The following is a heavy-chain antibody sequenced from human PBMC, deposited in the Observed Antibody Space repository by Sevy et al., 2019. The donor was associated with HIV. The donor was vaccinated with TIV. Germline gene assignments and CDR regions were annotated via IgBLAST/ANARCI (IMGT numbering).Heavy chain of an antibody. CDR3: AKSMGGFDAFDI. Sequence: GGSLRLSCAASGFTFSSYDMNWVRQAPGKGLEWVSVISGSGVSTYYADSVKGRFTISRDNSKNMLYLQLNSLRAEDTAVYYCAKSMGGFDAFDIWGQGTMVTVSS. CDR1: GFTFSSYD. V-gene: IGHV3-23*01. D-gene: IGHD6-25*01. J-gene: IGHJ3*02. CDR2: ISGSGVST.